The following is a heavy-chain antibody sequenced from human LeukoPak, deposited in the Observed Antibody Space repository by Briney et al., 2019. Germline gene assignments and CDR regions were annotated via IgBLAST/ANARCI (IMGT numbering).Heavy chain of an antibody. CDR2: INPSGGST. V-gene: IGHV1-46*01. CDR3: ARDFDFWSGYHYMDV. D-gene: IGHD3-3*01. CDR1: GYTFTSYY. Sequence: ASVKVSCKASGYTFTSYYMHWVRQAPGQGLEWMGIINPSGGSTSYAQKFQGRVTMTRDMSTSPVYMELSSLRSEDTAVYYCARDFDFWSGYHYMDVWGKGTTVTVSS. J-gene: IGHJ6*03.